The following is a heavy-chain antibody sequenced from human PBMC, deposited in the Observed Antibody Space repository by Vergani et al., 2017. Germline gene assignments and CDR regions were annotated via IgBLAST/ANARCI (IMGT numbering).Heavy chain of an antibody. CDR1: GGSFSGYY. D-gene: IGHD4-17*01. J-gene: IGHJ6*03. V-gene: IGHV3-7*01. Sequence: VQLQQWGAGLLKPSETLSLTCAVYGGSFSGYYWTWIRQPPGKGLEWVANIKQDGSEKYYVDSVKGRFTISRDNAKNSLYLQMNSLRAEDTAVYYCARTTVTTGELSYYYYYYMDVWGKGTTVTVSS. CDR3: ARTTVTTGELSYYYYYYMDV. CDR2: IKQDGSEK.